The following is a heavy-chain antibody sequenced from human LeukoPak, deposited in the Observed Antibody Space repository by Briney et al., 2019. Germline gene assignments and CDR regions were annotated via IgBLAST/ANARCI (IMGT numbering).Heavy chain of an antibody. D-gene: IGHD3-22*01. J-gene: IGHJ4*02. V-gene: IGHV1-69*06. CDR2: IIPIFGTA. CDR1: GGTFSSYA. CDR3: ASSYDSSGGPYGH. Sequence: SVKVSCKASGGTFSSYAISWVRQAPGQGLEWMGGIIPIFGTANYAQKFQGRVTITADKSTSTAYMGLSSLRSEDTAVYYCASSYDSSGGPYGHWGQGTLVTVSS.